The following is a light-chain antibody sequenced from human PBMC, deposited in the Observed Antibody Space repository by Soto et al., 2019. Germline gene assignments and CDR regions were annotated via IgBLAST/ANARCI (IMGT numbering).Light chain of an antibody. Sequence: SDLPRAAYVSRSPGQSITISRTGTSSDVGGYNYVSWYQQHPGKAPKLMIYDVSNRPSGVSNRFSGSKSGNTASLTISGLQAEDEADYYCSSYSSSSTLVFGTGTKVTVL. V-gene: IGLV2-14*01. J-gene: IGLJ1*01. CDR3: SSYSSSSTLV. CDR1: SSDVGGYNY. CDR2: DVS.